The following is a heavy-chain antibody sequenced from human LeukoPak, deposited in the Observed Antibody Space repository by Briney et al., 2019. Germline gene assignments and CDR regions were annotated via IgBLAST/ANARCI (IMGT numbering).Heavy chain of an antibody. D-gene: IGHD3-22*01. Sequence: ASVKVSCKASGYTFTSYDINWVRQATGQGLEWMGWMNPNSGNTGYAQKFQGRVTMTRNTSISTAYMELSSLRSEDTAVYYCARDSSGYNYWYFDLWGRGTLVTVSS. J-gene: IGHJ2*01. CDR1: GYTFTSYD. CDR3: ARDSSGYNYWYFDL. V-gene: IGHV1-8*01. CDR2: MNPNSGNT.